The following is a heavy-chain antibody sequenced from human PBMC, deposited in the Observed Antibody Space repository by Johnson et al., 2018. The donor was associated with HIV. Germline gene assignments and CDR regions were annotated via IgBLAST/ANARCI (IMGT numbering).Heavy chain of an antibody. Sequence: QEKLVESGGGVVQPGRSLRLSCAASGITFSSYAMHWVRQAPGKGLEWVAVISYDGSNKYYADSVKGRFTISRDNSKNTLYLKMNSLRAEDTAVYYCARDQDWGYYDTTAFDIWGQGTMVTVSS. J-gene: IGHJ3*02. D-gene: IGHD3-16*01. CDR2: ISYDGSNK. CDR3: ARDQDWGYYDTTAFDI. CDR1: GITFSSYA. V-gene: IGHV3-30*04.